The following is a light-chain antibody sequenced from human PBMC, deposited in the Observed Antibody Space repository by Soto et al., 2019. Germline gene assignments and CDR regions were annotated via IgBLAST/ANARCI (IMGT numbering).Light chain of an antibody. CDR2: ATS. J-gene: IGKJ1*01. V-gene: IGKV3-20*01. Sequence: EIVLTQSPGTLSLSPGEISTLSCRASQSVSSSHLAWYQQKPGQAPRLLIYATSSRVTGTPGRFSGGGSGTDFTLTISRLEPADFALYYCQQYGSSPPATFGQGTKVEI. CDR3: QQYGSSPPAT. CDR1: QSVSSSH.